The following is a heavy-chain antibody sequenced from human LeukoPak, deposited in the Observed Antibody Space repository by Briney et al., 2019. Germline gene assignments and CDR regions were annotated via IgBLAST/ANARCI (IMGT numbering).Heavy chain of an antibody. CDR1: GGSISSGGYY. CDR3: ARASYYYDSSGLDY. V-gene: IGHV4-31*03. CDR2: IYYSGST. Sequence: PSETLSLTCTVSGGSISSGGYYWSWIRQHPGKGLEWIGYIYYSGSTYYNPSLKSRVTISVDTSKNQFSLKLSSVTAADTAVYYCARASYYYDSSGLDYWGQGTLVTVSS. D-gene: IGHD3-22*01. J-gene: IGHJ4*02.